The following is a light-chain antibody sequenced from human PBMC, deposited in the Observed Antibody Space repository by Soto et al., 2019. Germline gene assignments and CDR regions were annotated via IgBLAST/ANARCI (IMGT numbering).Light chain of an antibody. CDR1: QNINKW. CDR2: DAS. V-gene: IGKV1-5*01. CDR3: QQYDTFTRT. Sequence: DIQMTQSPSTLSASVGDRVVITCGASQNINKWFAWYQKKPGKAPKFLIYDASTLETGVPSRLRGSGYGTELTITISSMKTDDFETFYCQQYDTFTRTFGHGTKVDIK. J-gene: IGKJ1*01.